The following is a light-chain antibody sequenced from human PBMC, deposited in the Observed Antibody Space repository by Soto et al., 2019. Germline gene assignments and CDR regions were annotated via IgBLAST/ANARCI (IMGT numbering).Light chain of an antibody. CDR2: GIS. CDR1: QTVSSIY. V-gene: IGKV3-20*01. Sequence: IVLTQSPGTLSLSPGERATLSCRASQTVSSIYLAWYQQKPGQAPRLLIYGISTRATGIPDRFSGSGSGTDFTLTISRLEPEDFAVYYCEQYGSSPRTFGQGTKVDIK. J-gene: IGKJ1*01. CDR3: EQYGSSPRT.